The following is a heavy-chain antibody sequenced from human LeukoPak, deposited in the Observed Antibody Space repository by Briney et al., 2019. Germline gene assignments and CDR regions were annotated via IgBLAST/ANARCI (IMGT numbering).Heavy chain of an antibody. Sequence: SETLSLTCTVSRGSISGYSWSWIRQSPGGGLEWIGYVYYSGDTAYNPSLRSRVTLSVDTSKNQFSLQLRSVTTADTAVYYCVRGPYGASISKWFDPWGQGTQVIVSP. CDR2: VYYSGDT. D-gene: IGHD4/OR15-4a*01. CDR1: RGSISGYS. V-gene: IGHV4-59*01. J-gene: IGHJ5*02. CDR3: VRGPYGASISKWFDP.